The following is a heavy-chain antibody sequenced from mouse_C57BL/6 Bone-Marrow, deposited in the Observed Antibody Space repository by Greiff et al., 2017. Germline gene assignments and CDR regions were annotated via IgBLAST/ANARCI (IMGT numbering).Heavy chain of an antibody. CDR3: ARELQYYFDY. V-gene: IGHV1-66*01. J-gene: IGHJ2*01. CDR1: GYSFTSYY. D-gene: IGHD2-12*01. CDR2: IYPGSGNT. Sequence: QVQLKESGPELVKPGASVKISCKASGYSFTSYYIHWVKQRPGQGLEWIGWIYPGSGNTKYNEKFKGKATLTADTSSSTAYMQLSSLTSEDSAVYYCARELQYYFDYWGQGTTLTVSS.